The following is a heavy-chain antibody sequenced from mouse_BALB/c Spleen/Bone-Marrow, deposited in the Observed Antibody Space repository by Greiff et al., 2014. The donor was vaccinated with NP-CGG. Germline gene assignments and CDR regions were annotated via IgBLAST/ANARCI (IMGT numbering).Heavy chain of an antibody. CDR3: TRYDGYFTLFAY. CDR1: GYTFTSYY. J-gene: IGHJ3*01. Sequence: QVQLKESGAELVKPGASVKLSCKASGYTFTSYYLYWVKQRPGQGLEWIGEINPSNGDTNFNEKFKSKASLTVDISSNTTYMQLSSLTSEDSAVYYCTRYDGYFTLFAYWGQGTLVTVPA. V-gene: IGHV1-53*01. D-gene: IGHD2-3*01. CDR2: INPSNGDT.